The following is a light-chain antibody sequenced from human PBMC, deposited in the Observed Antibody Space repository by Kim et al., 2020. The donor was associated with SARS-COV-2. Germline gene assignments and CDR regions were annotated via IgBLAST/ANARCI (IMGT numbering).Light chain of an antibody. Sequence: PGERATRSCRASQSVSSNLAWYQQKPGQAPRLLMYDASARATGIPARFSGSGFGTEFTLTISSLQSEDLAVYYCQQYNIWPPRWTFGQGTKVDIK. CDR3: QQYNIWPPRWT. CDR2: DAS. V-gene: IGKV3-15*01. CDR1: QSVSSN. J-gene: IGKJ1*01.